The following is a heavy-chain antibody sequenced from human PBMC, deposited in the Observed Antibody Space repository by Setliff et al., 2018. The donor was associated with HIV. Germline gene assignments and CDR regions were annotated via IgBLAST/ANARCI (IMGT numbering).Heavy chain of an antibody. CDR2: IAYTGSG. CDR3: AREVRWELPQGFDH. D-gene: IGHD1-26*01. Sequence: SETLSLTCTVSGGSISSRNFYWGWIRQPPGKGLEWIGSIAYTGSGYYNSSLKSRVTISVDTSRNECSLKLTSVTAADTAVYYCAREVRWELPQGFDHWGQGSRSPSPQ. J-gene: IGHJ4*02. V-gene: IGHV4-39*07. CDR1: GGSISSRNFY.